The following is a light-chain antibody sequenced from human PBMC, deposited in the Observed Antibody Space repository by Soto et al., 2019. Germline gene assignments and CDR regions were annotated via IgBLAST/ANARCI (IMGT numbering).Light chain of an antibody. CDR1: QSVSNN. J-gene: IGKJ1*01. V-gene: IGKV3-15*01. CDR2: GAS. Sequence: EIVMTQSPATLSVSPGERANLSCRASQSVSNNLAWYQKKPGQAPRLLIYGASTRATGIPARFSGSGSGTEFTLTISSLQSEDFAVYYCQQDNNWWTFGQGTKVEIK. CDR3: QQDNNWWT.